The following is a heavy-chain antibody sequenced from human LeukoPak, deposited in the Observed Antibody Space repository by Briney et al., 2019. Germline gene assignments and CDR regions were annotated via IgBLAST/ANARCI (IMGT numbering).Heavy chain of an antibody. Sequence: ASVKVSCKASGYTFTSYYMHWVRQAPGQGLEWMGIINPSGGSTSYAQKFQGRVTMTRDTSTSTVYMELSSLRSEDTAVYYCATDRPTVTTGGSLVYWGQGTLVTVSS. J-gene: IGHJ4*02. V-gene: IGHV1-46*01. CDR3: ATDRPTVTTGGSLVY. D-gene: IGHD4-17*01. CDR2: INPSGGST. CDR1: GYTFTSYY.